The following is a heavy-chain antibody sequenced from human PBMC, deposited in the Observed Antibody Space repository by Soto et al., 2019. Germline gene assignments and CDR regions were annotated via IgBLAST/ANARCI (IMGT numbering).Heavy chain of an antibody. Sequence: EVQVVESGGGLVQSGGSLRLSCAASGFTVSDNYMSWVRQAPGKGLEWVSAIYSSGSTYYADSVKGRITISRDNSKNTVHLQMNSLKSEETAVYYCARPPVPWLPGNYWGQGTMVTVSS. CDR3: ARPPVPWLPGNY. CDR1: GFTVSDNY. D-gene: IGHD5-12*01. CDR2: IYSSGST. V-gene: IGHV3-66*04. J-gene: IGHJ4*02.